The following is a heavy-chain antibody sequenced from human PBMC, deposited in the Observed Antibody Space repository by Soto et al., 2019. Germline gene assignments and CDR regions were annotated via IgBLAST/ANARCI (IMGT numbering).Heavy chain of an antibody. J-gene: IGHJ4*02. Sequence: GGSLRLSCAASGITLSSYAMSWVRQAPGKGPEWVSGISASGGSTSYADSVKGRFTISRDNSKNTLYLQMNSLRADDTAVYHCAKGQNSGTYRFYFDPWGQGTLVTVSS. CDR2: ISASGGST. CDR3: AKGQNSGTYRFYFDP. D-gene: IGHD1-26*01. CDR1: GITLSSYA. V-gene: IGHV3-23*01.